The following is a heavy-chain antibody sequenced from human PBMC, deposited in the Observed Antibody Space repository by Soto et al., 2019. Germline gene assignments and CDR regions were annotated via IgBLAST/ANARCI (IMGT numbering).Heavy chain of an antibody. D-gene: IGHD6-19*01. CDR2: IKQDGSEK. CDR3: ARSSSGWLVYFDY. V-gene: IGHV3-7*03. Sequence: EVQLVESGGGLVQPGGYLRLSCAASGFTFSSYWMSWVRQAPGKGLEWVANIKQDGSEKYYVDSVKGRFTISRDNAKNSLYLQMNSLRAEDTAVYYCARSSSGWLVYFDYWGQGTLVTVSS. J-gene: IGHJ4*02. CDR1: GFTFSSYW.